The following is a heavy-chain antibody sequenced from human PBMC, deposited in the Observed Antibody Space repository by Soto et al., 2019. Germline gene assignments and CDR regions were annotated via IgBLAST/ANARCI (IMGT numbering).Heavy chain of an antibody. Sequence: QVQLQESGPRVVKPSETLSLTCSISNDSDNTGTYYWSWIRQPQGKGLEWIGYISNIGSANYNPSRKSRVTISVDASKNQFSLNLSSVTAAGTAVYYCARADWSLPFDPWGQGTLVTVSS. J-gene: IGHJ5*02. CDR1: NDSDNTGTYY. V-gene: IGHV4-61*01. CDR2: ISNIGSA. CDR3: ARADWSLPFDP. D-gene: IGHD3-3*01.